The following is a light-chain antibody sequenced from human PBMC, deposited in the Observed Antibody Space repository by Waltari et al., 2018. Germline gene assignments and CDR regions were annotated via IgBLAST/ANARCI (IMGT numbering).Light chain of an antibody. CDR3: SSYTSSSIYVV. CDR1: SSDVGGYNY. V-gene: IGLV2-14*01. J-gene: IGLJ2*01. CDR2: EVS. Sequence: QSALTQPASVSGSPGQSITISCTGTSSDVGGYNYVSWYHKHPGKAPKLMIYEVSNRPSGVSKCFSGAKSGNTASLTISGLQAEDEADYYCSSYTSSSIYVVFGGGTKLTVL.